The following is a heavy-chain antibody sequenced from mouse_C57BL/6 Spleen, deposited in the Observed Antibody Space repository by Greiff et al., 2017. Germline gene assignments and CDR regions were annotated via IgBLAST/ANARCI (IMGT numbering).Heavy chain of an antibody. Sequence: EVQLQQSGAELVRPGASVKLSCTASGFNIKDYYMHWVKQRPEQGLEWIGRFDPEDGDTEYAPKFQGKATMTADTSSNTAYLQLSSLTSEDTAVYYCTTMYYYGSSYPFAYWGQGTLVTVSA. CDR2: FDPEDGDT. CDR3: TTMYYYGSSYPFAY. D-gene: IGHD1-1*01. V-gene: IGHV14-1*01. CDR1: GFNIKDYY. J-gene: IGHJ3*01.